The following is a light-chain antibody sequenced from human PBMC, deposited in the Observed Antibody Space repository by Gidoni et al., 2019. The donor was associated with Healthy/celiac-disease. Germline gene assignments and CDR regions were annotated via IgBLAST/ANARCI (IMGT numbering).Light chain of an antibody. V-gene: IGLV4-60*03. CDR1: SGHSSYI. Sequence: QPVLTQSSSASASLGSSVKLTCTLSSGHSSYIIAWHQQQPGKAPRFLMKLEGSGTYNRGSGVPDRFSGSSSGADRYLTISNLQSEDEADYYCETWDRNTRVFGGGTKLTVL. J-gene: IGLJ2*01. CDR3: ETWDRNTRV. CDR2: LEGSGTY.